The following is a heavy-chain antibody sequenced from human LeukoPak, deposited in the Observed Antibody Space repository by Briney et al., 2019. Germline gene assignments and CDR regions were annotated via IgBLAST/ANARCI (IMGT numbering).Heavy chain of an antibody. CDR1: GYSISSGYY. Sequence: SETLSLTCAVSGYSISSGYYWGWIRQPPGKGLEWIGSIHHSGNTHNNSSLKSRVTMSVDTSKNQFSLRLSSVAAAGTAVYYCARYGSGFDDSWGQGTLVTVSS. D-gene: IGHD3-10*01. J-gene: IGHJ4*02. CDR2: IHHSGNT. CDR3: ARYGSGFDDS. V-gene: IGHV4-38-2*01.